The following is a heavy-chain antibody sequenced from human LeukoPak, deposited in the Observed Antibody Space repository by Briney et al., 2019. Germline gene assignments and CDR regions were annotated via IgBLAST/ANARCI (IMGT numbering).Heavy chain of an antibody. Sequence: GGSLRLSCTASGFTFGDYAMSWVRQAPGKGLEWVGFIRSKAYGGTTEYAASVKGRFTISRDDSKSIAYLQMNRLKTEDTAVYYCTRDPYSSGWYFRGYYYYGMDVWGQGTTVTVSS. CDR1: GFTFGDYA. CDR2: IRSKAYGGTT. D-gene: IGHD6-19*01. J-gene: IGHJ6*02. V-gene: IGHV3-49*04. CDR3: TRDPYSSGWYFRGYYYYGMDV.